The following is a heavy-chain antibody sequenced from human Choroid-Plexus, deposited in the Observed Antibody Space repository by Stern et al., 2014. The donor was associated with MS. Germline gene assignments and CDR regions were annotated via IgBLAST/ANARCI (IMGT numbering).Heavy chain of an antibody. V-gene: IGHV3-30*18. D-gene: IGHD2-8*01. CDR3: AKDGQCLTYFFDH. Sequence: VKLVESGGGVVQPGRPLRLSCVASGFTFGSCAMHWVRQAPGTGLEWVAGVAMDGSNKYYADSGKGPLTNSRDKSQNSLDMQMSSLRPEDTAVDYCAKDGQCLTYFFDHWGEGSLVTVSS. CDR1: GFTFGSCA. J-gene: IGHJ5*02. CDR2: VAMDGSNK.